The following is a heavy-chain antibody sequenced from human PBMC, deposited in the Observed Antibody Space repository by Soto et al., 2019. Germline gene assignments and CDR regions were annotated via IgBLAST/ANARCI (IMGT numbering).Heavy chain of an antibody. J-gene: IGHJ2*01. Sequence: QVRLQQWGAGLLKPSETLSLTCAVFGASFSDSYWTWIRQSPGKGLEWIGEVDHTGSANYSQSLKGRVTISVDTSKNQFSLNLRSVTATDTAVYYCARLLVVATIKWYFDLWGRGTLVTVSS. CDR2: VDHTGSA. D-gene: IGHD5-12*01. CDR3: ARLLVVATIKWYFDL. V-gene: IGHV4-34*01. CDR1: GASFSDSY.